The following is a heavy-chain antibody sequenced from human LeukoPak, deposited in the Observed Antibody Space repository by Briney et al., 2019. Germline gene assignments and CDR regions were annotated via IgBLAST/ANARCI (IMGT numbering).Heavy chain of an antibody. J-gene: IGHJ4*02. CDR2: IYYSGST. V-gene: IGHV4-39*01. CDR3: ARHWCSSTSCYSLFDY. CDR1: GGSISSSSYY. D-gene: IGHD2-2*01. Sequence: PSETLSLTCTVSGGSISSSSYYWGWIRRPPGKGLEWIGSIYYSGSTYYNPSLKSRVTISVDTSKNQFSLKLSSVTAADTAVYYCARHWCSSTSCYSLFDYWGQGTLVTVSS.